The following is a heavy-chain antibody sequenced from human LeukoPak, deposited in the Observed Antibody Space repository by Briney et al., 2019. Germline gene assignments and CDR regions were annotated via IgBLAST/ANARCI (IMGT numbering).Heavy chain of an antibody. CDR2: ISSSSSTI. CDR1: GFTFSSYS. J-gene: IGHJ5*02. Sequence: PGGSLRLSCAASGFTFSSYSMNWVRQAPGKGLEWVSYISSSSSTIYYADSVKGRFTISRDNAKNSLYLQMNSLRAEDTAVYYCARWYYDILTGYRTTPHIFWFDPWGQGTLVTVSS. D-gene: IGHD3-9*01. V-gene: IGHV3-48*01. CDR3: ARWYYDILTGYRTTPHIFWFDP.